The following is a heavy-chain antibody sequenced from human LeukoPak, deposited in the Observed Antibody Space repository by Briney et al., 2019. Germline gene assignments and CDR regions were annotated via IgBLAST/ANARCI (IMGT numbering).Heavy chain of an antibody. Sequence: GASVRVSCKTSGYTFTAYHIHWMRLAPGQGLEWMGWINPRIDETTFAPKFQGRVAMTTDTSLTTAYMELSSLTSDDTAVYFCATEGSYFLTSFDHWGLGTLFTASS. V-gene: IGHV1-2*02. J-gene: IGHJ4*02. D-gene: IGHD3-10*01. CDR3: ATEGSYFLTSFDH. CDR1: GYTFTAYH. CDR2: INPRIDET.